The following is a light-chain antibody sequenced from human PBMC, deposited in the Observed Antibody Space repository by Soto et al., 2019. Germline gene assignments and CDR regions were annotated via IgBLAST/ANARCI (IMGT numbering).Light chain of an antibody. V-gene: IGKV3-11*01. Sequence: EIVLTQSPATLSLSPGERATLSCRASQTVSSYLAWYQQKPGQAPRLLVYAASDRATGIPARFSGSGSGTDFTLTISSLEPEDFAVYYCQQRRTFGQGTRLEI. CDR1: QTVSSY. CDR2: AAS. J-gene: IGKJ5*01. CDR3: QQRRT.